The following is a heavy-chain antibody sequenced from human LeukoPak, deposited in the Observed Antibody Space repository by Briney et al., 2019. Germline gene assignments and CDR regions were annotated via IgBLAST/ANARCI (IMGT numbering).Heavy chain of an antibody. Sequence: ASVKVSCKTSGYNFKTSGITWVRQAPGQGLEWMGWISAQTGERHYAEKLQGRVTMTTDTSRSTGYMELKSLRSDDTAVYYCAAIGYCSSTSCSYYFDYWGQGTLVTVSS. CDR1: GYNFKTSG. CDR3: AAIGYCSSTSCSYYFDY. J-gene: IGHJ4*02. CDR2: ISAQTGER. V-gene: IGHV1-18*04. D-gene: IGHD2-2*01.